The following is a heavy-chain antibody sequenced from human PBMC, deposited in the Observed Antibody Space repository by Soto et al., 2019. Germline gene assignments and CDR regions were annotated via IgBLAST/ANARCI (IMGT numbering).Heavy chain of an antibody. Sequence: SETLSLTCTVSGGSISSGDYYWSWIRQPPGKGLEWIGYIYYSGSTYYNPSLKSRVTISVDTSKNQFSLKLSSVTAADTAMYYCARDRVLDSSGYYLSFYYGMDVWGQGTTVT. CDR3: ARDRVLDSSGYYLSFYYGMDV. D-gene: IGHD3-22*01. CDR1: GGSISSGDYY. J-gene: IGHJ6*02. V-gene: IGHV4-30-4*01. CDR2: IYYSGST.